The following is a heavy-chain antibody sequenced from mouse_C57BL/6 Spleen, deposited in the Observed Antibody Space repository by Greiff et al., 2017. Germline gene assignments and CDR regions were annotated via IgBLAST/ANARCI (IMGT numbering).Heavy chain of an antibody. Sequence: QVHVKQSGAELAKPGASVKLSCKASGYTFTSYWMHWVKQRPGQGLEWIGYINPSSGYTKYNQKFKDKATLTADKSSSTAYMQLGSLTYEYSAVYYCARDGSGYVDWGQGTTLTVSS. CDR2: INPSSGYT. CDR3: ARDGSGYVD. J-gene: IGHJ2*01. V-gene: IGHV1-7*01. CDR1: GYTFTSYW. D-gene: IGHD3-2*02.